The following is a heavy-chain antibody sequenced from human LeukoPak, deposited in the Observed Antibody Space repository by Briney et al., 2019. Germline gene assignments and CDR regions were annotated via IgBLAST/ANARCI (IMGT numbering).Heavy chain of an antibody. CDR3: ARDPTYSYGYRHFDY. D-gene: IGHD5-18*01. CDR1: GFTFSSYS. J-gene: IGHJ4*02. Sequence: GGSLRLSCAASGFTFSSYSMNWVRQAPGKGLEWVSSISSSSSYIYYADSVKGRFTISRDNAKNSLYLQMNSLRAEDTAVYYCARDPTYSYGYRHFDYWGQGTLVTISS. CDR2: ISSSSSYI. V-gene: IGHV3-21*01.